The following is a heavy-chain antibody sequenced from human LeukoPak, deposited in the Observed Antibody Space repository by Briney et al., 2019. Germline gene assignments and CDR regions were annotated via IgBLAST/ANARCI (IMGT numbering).Heavy chain of an antibody. CDR3: ARGYCSSTSCYLFDY. J-gene: IGHJ4*02. V-gene: IGHV1-2*02. D-gene: IGHD2-2*01. CDR2: INPNSGGT. CDR1: GYTFTGYY. Sequence: ASVKVSCKASGYTFTGYYIRWVRQAPGQGLEWMGWINPNSGGTNYAQKFQGRVTMTRDTSIGTAYMELSRLRSDDTAVYYCARGYCSSTSCYLFDYWGQGTLVTVSS.